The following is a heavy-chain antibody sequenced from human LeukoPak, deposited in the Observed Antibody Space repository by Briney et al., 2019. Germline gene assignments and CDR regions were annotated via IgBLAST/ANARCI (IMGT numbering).Heavy chain of an antibody. J-gene: IGHJ4*02. Sequence: GGSLRLSCAASGFTFSSYSMNWVRQAPGKGLEWVSHITSSSSTIYYAHSVKGRFTISRDNAKNSLFVQMNSLRAEDTAVYYCARVRGGNFDYWGQGTLVTVSS. CDR1: GFTFSSYS. CDR3: ARVRGGNFDY. V-gene: IGHV3-48*04. D-gene: IGHD3-10*01. CDR2: ITSSSSTI.